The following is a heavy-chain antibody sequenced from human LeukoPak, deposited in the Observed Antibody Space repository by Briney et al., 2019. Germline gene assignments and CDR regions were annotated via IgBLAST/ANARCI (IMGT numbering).Heavy chain of an antibody. V-gene: IGHV1-3*01. CDR3: AREGSYYDILTRYAFDI. CDR2: INAGNGNT. Sequence: GASVKVSCKASGYTFTSYAMHWVRQAPGQRLEWMGWINAGNGNTKYSQKFQGRVTITRDTSASTAYMELSSLRSEDTAVYYCAREGSYYDILTRYAFDIWGQGTMVTVSS. D-gene: IGHD3-9*01. J-gene: IGHJ3*02. CDR1: GYTFTSYA.